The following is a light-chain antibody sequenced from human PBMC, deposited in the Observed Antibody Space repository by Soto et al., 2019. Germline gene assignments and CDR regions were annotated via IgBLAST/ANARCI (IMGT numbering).Light chain of an antibody. V-gene: IGKV3-15*01. J-gene: IGKJ1*01. CDR2: GAS. Sequence: EIVLTQSPATLSVSPGERFTLSGRASQSVDINLAWYQQKPGQAPRLVIYGASTRATDMPGTFSGSGSGTEFTLTISSLQSEDFAVYYCQQYGSSGTFGQGTKVDIK. CDR3: QQYGSSGT. CDR1: QSVDIN.